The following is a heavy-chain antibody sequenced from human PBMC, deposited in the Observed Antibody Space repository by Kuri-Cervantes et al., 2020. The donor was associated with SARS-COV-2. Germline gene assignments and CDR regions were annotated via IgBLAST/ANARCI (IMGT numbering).Heavy chain of an antibody. CDR1: GGTLSSYA. J-gene: IGHJ4*02. CDR2: IIPILGTA. V-gene: IGHV1-69*04. D-gene: IGHD2-8*01. Sequence: SVKVSCKASGGTLSSYAISWVRQAPGQGLEWMGRIIPILGTANYAQKFQGRVTITADKSTSTVYMELSSLRSEDTAVYYCARDVHGGSCTNGVCHDDFDYWGQGTLVTVSS. CDR3: ARDVHGGSCTNGVCHDDFDY.